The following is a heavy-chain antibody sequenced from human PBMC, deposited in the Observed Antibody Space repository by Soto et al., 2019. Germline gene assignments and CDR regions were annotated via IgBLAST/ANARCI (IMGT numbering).Heavy chain of an antibody. J-gene: IGHJ5*02. D-gene: IGHD3-10*01. V-gene: IGHV3-23*01. CDR3: AKIAYYYGSGSLTENWFDP. CDR2: ISGSGGST. CDR1: GFTFSSYA. Sequence: GGSLRLSCAASGFTFSSYAMSWIRQAPGKGLEWVSAISGSGGSTYYADSVKGRFTISRDNSKNTLYLQMNSLRAEDTAVYYCAKIAYYYGSGSLTENWFDPWGQGTLVTVSS.